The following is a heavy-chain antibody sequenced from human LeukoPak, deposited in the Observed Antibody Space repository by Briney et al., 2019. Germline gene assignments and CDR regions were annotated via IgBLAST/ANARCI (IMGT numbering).Heavy chain of an antibody. CDR3: ASGDYYDSTFDS. V-gene: IGHV4-39*01. J-gene: IGHJ5*01. D-gene: IGHD3-22*01. CDR2: IYYSGST. Sequence: SETLSLTCTVSGGSISSSSYYWGWIRQPPGKGLEWIGSIYYSGSTYYNPSLKSRVTISVDTSKNQFSLKLSSVTAADTAVYYCASGDYYDSTFDSWGQGTLVTVSS. CDR1: GGSISSSSYY.